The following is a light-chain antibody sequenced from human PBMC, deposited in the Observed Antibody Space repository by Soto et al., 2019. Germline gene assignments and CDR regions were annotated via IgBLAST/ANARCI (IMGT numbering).Light chain of an antibody. J-gene: IGKJ5*01. CDR3: QQYGSSPIT. CDR2: GAS. V-gene: IGKV3-20*01. Sequence: DIMMPRSPNAPSVSPGERATLSCRASQSVSSSLAWYQQKPGQAPRLLIYGASTRATGIPDRFSGSGSGTDFTLTISRLETEDFAVYYCQQYGSSPITFGQGTRLEIK. CDR1: QSVSSS.